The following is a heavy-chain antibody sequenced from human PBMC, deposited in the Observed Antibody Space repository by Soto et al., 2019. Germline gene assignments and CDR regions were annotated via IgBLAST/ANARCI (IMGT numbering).Heavy chain of an antibody. V-gene: IGHV4-31*03. CDR1: NGSISDGTYH. CDR3: AILVYGGSYFDQ. D-gene: IGHD4-17*01. CDR2: IYYTGNT. J-gene: IGHJ4*02. Sequence: SETLSLTCTVSNGSISDGTYHWSWMRELAGKGLGWIEYIYYTGNTPYNPTLKSRATNSADTSKNQFSLKLTSVTAADTAVYHCAILVYGGSYFDQWGQGTQVTVSS.